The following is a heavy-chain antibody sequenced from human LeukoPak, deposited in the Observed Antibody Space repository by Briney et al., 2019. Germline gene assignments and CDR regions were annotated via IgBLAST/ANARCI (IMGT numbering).Heavy chain of an antibody. CDR1: GGSISSGSYY. D-gene: IGHD3-10*01. J-gene: IGHJ4*02. Sequence: SQTLSLTCTVSGGSISSGSYYWSWIRQPAGRGLEWIGRIYTSGSTNYNPSLKSRVTISVDTSKNQFSLKLSSVTAADTAVYYCARDMYYYGSGSYISDYWGQGTLVTVSS. CDR2: IYTSGST. V-gene: IGHV4-61*02. CDR3: ARDMYYYGSGSYISDY.